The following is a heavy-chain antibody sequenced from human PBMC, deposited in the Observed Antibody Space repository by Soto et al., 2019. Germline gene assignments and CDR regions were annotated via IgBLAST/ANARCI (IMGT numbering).Heavy chain of an antibody. J-gene: IGHJ6*02. D-gene: IGHD2-15*01. V-gene: IGHV3-23*01. CDR2: ISARGDII. Sequence: GGSLRLSCAASGFSFSTYAMSWVRQAPGKGLEWVSTISARGDIIYYADSVKGRFTISRDNSRNTLYLQMKSLRAEDTALYYCAKDRGPCSGNKCSSLYYYYGMDVWGQGTTVTVSS. CDR1: GFSFSTYA. CDR3: AKDRGPCSGNKCSSLYYYYGMDV.